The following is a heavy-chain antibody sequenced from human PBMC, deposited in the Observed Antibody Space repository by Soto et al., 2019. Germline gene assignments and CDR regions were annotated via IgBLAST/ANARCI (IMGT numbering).Heavy chain of an antibody. V-gene: IGHV1-2*02. CDR3: ARDLAKGGGSAGFDY. Sequence: ASVKVSCKASGYTFTVYYMHWVRQAPGQGLEWMGWINPKSGGTMYPQKFQGRVTMTWDTYISTAYMALTRLRSDDTAVYYCARDLAKGGGSAGFDYWGQGTLVTVSS. J-gene: IGHJ4*02. CDR2: INPKSGGT. D-gene: IGHD1-26*01. CDR1: GYTFTVYY.